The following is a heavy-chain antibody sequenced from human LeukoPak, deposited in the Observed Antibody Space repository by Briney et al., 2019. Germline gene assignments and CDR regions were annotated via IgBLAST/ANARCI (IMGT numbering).Heavy chain of an antibody. V-gene: IGHV3-30-3*01. Sequence: PGGSLRLSCAASRFTFSDYAMDWVRQAPGKGLEWVAVISYDGNNKYYADSVKGRFTISRDNSKNTLYLQMNSLRAEDTAVYYCERTPVLTPGVYGMDVWGQGTTVTVSS. D-gene: IGHD4-23*01. CDR3: ERTPVLTPGVYGMDV. CDR1: RFTFSDYA. CDR2: ISYDGNNK. J-gene: IGHJ6*02.